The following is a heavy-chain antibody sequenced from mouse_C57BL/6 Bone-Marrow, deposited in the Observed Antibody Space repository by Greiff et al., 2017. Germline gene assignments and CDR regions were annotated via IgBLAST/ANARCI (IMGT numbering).Heavy chain of an antibody. D-gene: IGHD4-1*01. V-gene: IGHV14-3*01. CDR3: ARGVGRCFDY. Sequence: EVKLMESVAELVRPGASVKLSCTASGFNIKNTYMHWVKQRPEQGLEWIGRIDPANGNTKYAPKFQGKATLTAYTSSYTAYLQLSSLTSADTAIYYCARGVGRCFDYWGQGTTLTVSS. J-gene: IGHJ2*01. CDR2: IDPANGNT. CDR1: GFNIKNTY.